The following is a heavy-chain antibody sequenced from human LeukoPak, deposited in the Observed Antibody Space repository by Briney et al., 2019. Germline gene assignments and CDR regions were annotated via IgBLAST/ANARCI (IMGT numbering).Heavy chain of an antibody. Sequence: ASVKVSCKASGYTFTSYGISWVRQAPGQGLEWMGWISAYNGNTNYAQNLQCRVTMTTDTSTRTAYMALRSLRSGDTAVYYCARDLLSPAPDYFDGWGQGTLVTVCS. D-gene: IGHD2-2*01. V-gene: IGHV1-18*01. J-gene: IGHJ4*02. CDR3: ARDLLSPAPDYFDG. CDR2: ISAYNGNT. CDR1: GYTFTSYG.